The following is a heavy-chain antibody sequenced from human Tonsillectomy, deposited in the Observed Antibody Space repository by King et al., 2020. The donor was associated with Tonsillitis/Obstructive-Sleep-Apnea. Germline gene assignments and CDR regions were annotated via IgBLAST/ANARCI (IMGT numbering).Heavy chain of an antibody. D-gene: IGHD3-16*01. Sequence: VQLVESGGGVVQPGKSLRLSCAASEFTFSSYAMHWVRQAPGKGLEWVAFISYDGSDKFYADSVKGRFTISRDNSKNTLYLQMNSLRTEDTAVYYCAREGGGAAGAFNIWGQGTMVTVSS. CDR1: EFTFSSYA. CDR2: ISYDGSDK. J-gene: IGHJ3*02. CDR3: AREGGGAAGAFNI. V-gene: IGHV3-30*04.